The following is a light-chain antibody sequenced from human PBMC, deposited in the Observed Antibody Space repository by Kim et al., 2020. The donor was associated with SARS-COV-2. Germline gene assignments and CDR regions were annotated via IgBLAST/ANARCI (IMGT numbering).Light chain of an antibody. CDR1: QSVRSY. Sequence: LSPGDRATLSCRASQSVRSYLAWYQQKLGQAPRLIIYEASNRATGVPARFSGSESGTDFTLTISSLEPEDFAVYYCQQRYNWPLTFGGGTKVDIK. CDR2: EAS. V-gene: IGKV3-11*01. J-gene: IGKJ4*01. CDR3: QQRYNWPLT.